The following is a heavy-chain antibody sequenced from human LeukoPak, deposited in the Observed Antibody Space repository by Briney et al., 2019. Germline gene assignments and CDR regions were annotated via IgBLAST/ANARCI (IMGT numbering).Heavy chain of an antibody. D-gene: IGHD6-19*01. CDR1: GFTVSSNY. Sequence: GGSLRLSCAASGFTVSSNYMSWVRQAPGKGLEWVSVIYSGGSTYYADSVKGRFTTSRDNSKNTLYLQMNSLRAEDTAVYYCAKESVAGIYYFDYWGQGTLVTVSS. V-gene: IGHV3-66*01. CDR2: IYSGGST. J-gene: IGHJ4*02. CDR3: AKESVAGIYYFDY.